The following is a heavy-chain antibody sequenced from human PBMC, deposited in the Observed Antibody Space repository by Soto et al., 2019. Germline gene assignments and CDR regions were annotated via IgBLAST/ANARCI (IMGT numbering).Heavy chain of an antibody. D-gene: IGHD6-13*01. CDR3: ASAPRIAADGGTFGPID. CDR2: IYYSGST. J-gene: IGHJ4*02. CDR1: GGSISSYY. V-gene: IGHV4-59*08. Sequence: QVQLQESGPGLVKPSETLSLTCTVSGGSISSYYWSWIRQPPGKGLEWIGYIYYSGSTNYNPSLKSRVTISVDTSKNQFSLKLSSVTAADTAVYYCASAPRIAADGGTFGPIDWGQGTLVTVSS.